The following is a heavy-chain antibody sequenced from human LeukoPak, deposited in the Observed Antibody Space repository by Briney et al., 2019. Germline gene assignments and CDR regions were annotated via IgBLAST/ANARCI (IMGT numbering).Heavy chain of an antibody. V-gene: IGHV3-11*04. J-gene: IGHJ4*02. Sequence: PGGSLRLSCAASGFTFSDYYMSWIRQAPGKGLEWVSYISSRGSTIYYADSVKGRFTISRDNAKNTVYLQMNSLRAEDTAVYYCVRDWGYDSSGYWQKYFDTWGQGTLVTVSS. D-gene: IGHD3-22*01. CDR1: GFTFSDYY. CDR3: VRDWGYDSSGYWQKYFDT. CDR2: ISSRGSTI.